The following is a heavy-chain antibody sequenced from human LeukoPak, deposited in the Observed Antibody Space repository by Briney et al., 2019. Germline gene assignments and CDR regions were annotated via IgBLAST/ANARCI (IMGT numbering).Heavy chain of an antibody. CDR3: ARQAGIRGDYVWGSYRFNWFDP. J-gene: IGHJ5*02. D-gene: IGHD3-16*01. Sequence: SETLSLTCAVSGASISSSNYYWGWVRQSPGKGLEWIGEINHSGSTNYNPSLKSRVTISVDTSKNQFSLKLSSVTAADTAVYYCARQAGIRGDYVWGSYRFNWFDPWGQGTLVTVSS. V-gene: IGHV4-39*01. CDR1: GASISSSNYY. CDR2: INHSGST.